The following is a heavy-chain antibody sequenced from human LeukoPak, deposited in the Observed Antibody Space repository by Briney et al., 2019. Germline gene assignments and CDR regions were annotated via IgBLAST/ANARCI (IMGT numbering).Heavy chain of an antibody. CDR1: SGSIRSYY. V-gene: IGHV4-59*01. CDR2: IYYSGST. Sequence: PSETLSLTCTVSSGSIRSYYWSWIRQPPGKGLEWIGYIYYSGSTHYNPSLKSRVTMSVDTSKKEFSLKLTSVTAADTVVYYCARSPDYSNYQGDWFDPWGQGTLVTVSS. CDR3: ARSPDYSNYQGDWFDP. D-gene: IGHD4-11*01. J-gene: IGHJ5*02.